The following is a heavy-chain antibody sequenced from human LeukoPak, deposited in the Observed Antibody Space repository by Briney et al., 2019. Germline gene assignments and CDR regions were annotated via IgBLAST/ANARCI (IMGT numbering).Heavy chain of an antibody. CDR3: ARVRGYSGSSLGAYIDY. Sequence: HRASVKVSCKASGYTFTSYGISWVRQAPGQGLEWMGWISAYNGNTNYAQKLQGRVTMTTDTSTSTAYMELRSLGSDDTAVYYCARVRGYSGSSLGAYIDYWGQGTLVTVSS. V-gene: IGHV1-18*01. CDR1: GYTFTSYG. D-gene: IGHD1-26*01. J-gene: IGHJ4*02. CDR2: ISAYNGNT.